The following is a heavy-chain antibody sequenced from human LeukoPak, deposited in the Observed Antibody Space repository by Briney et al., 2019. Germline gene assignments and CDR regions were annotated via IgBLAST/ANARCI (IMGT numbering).Heavy chain of an antibody. CDR3: ARDRSGLGMESYYFDY. V-gene: IGHV3-74*01. D-gene: IGHD7-27*01. CDR1: GFTFSRYW. J-gene: IGHJ4*02. Sequence: GGSLRLSCAASGFTFSRYWMHWVRQAPGKGLVWVSRINTDGSTTSYADSVRGRFTISRDNAKNSLYLQMNNLRAEDTAVYFCARDRSGLGMESYYFDYWGQGTLVTVSS. CDR2: INTDGSTT.